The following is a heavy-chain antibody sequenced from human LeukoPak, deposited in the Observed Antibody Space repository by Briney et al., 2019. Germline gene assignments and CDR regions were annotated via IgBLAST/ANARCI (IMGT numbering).Heavy chain of an antibody. D-gene: IGHD2-15*01. CDR1: GGSISSYY. CDR3: ATTGVAPNWFDP. J-gene: IGHJ5*02. CDR2: IYYSGST. Sequence: SETLSLTCTVSGGSISSYYWSWIRQPPGKGLEWIGYIYYSGSTNYNPSLKSRVTISVDTSKNQFSLKLSSVTAADTAVYYCATTGVAPNWFDPWGQGTLVTVSS. V-gene: IGHV4-59*12.